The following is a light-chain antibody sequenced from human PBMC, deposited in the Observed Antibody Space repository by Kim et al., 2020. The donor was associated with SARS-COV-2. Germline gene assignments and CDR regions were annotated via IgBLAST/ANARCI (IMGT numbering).Light chain of an antibody. CDR2: DAS. Sequence: DIQMTQSPSSVSASVGDRVTITCRASQSIGYYLAWYQQKPGKAPKLLIYDASTLGSGVPSRFSGSGFGTDFTLTISSLQPDDFATYFCQRNNHYFGQGTKLEIK. CDR3: QRNNHY. CDR1: QSIGYY. V-gene: IGKV1-5*01. J-gene: IGKJ2*01.